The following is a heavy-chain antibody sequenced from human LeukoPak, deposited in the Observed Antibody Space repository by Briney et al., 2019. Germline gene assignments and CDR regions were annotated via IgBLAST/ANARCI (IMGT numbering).Heavy chain of an antibody. J-gene: IGHJ4*02. CDR2: LDSGGNT. CDR1: GFTFSSYW. CDR3: ARLRYSSGPLGF. Sequence: GGSLRLSCAASGFTFSSYWMSWVRQAPGKGLEWVSSLDSGGNTYCADSVKGRFSLSRGNSKNTLYLQMTSLRAEDTAVYYCARLRYSSGPLGFWGQGTLVTVSS. V-gene: IGHV3-66*01. D-gene: IGHD6-19*01.